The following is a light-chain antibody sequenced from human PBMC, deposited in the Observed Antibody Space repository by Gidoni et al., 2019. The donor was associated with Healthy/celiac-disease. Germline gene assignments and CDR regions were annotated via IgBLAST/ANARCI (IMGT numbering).Light chain of an antibody. V-gene: IGKV1-5*03. CDR2: KAS. J-gene: IGKJ1*01. CDR1: QSISDW. Sequence: DIQMTESPATLSASVGDRVTIPCRASQSISDWLAWYQQKPGEAPNLLIYKASRLESGVPSRFSGSGSGTEFALTISSLQPNDLATYYCQHYGSLWTFGQXTKVEIK. CDR3: QHYGSLWT.